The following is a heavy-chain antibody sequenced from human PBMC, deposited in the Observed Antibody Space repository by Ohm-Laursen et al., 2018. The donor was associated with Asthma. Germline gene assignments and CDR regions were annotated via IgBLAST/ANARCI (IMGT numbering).Heavy chain of an antibody. CDR2: GGSYYDGGLK. CDR1: GFTFRSYA. D-gene: IGHD3-16*01. CDR3: ATNLPYEAENY. Sequence: SLRLSCAASGFTFRSYAMHWVRQAPGKGLEWVAVGGSYYDGGLKYYADSVNGRFTVSRDNAKNSPYLQMNSLRAEDTAVYYCATNLPYEAENYWGQGTLVTVSS. J-gene: IGHJ4*02. V-gene: IGHV3-30-3*01.